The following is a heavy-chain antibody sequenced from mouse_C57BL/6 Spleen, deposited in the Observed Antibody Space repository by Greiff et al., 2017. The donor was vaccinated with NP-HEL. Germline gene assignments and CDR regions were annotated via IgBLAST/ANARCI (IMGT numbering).Heavy chain of an antibody. V-gene: IGHV5-9*01. Sequence: DVQLVESGGGLVKPGGSLKLSCAASGFTFSSYTMSWVRQTPEKRLEWVATISGGGGNTYYPDSVKGRFTISRDNAKNTLYLQMSSLRSEDTALYYCARHDGYYYFDYWGQGTTLTVSS. CDR2: ISGGGGNT. J-gene: IGHJ2*01. CDR3: ARHDGYYYFDY. CDR1: GFTFSSYT. D-gene: IGHD2-3*01.